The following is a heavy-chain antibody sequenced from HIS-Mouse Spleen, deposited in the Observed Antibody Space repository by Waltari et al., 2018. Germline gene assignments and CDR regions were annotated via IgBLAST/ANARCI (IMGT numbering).Heavy chain of an antibody. CDR3: ARRLPNRPNYYDSSGYYYGAFDI. CDR2: IYTSGST. V-gene: IGHV4-4*07. CDR1: GGSISSYY. J-gene: IGHJ3*02. Sequence: QVQLQESGPGLVKPSETLSLTCPVSGGSISSYYWSWIRQPAGKGLEWIGRIYTSGSTNYNPSLKSRVTMSVDTSKNQFSLKLSSVTAADTAVYYCARRLPNRPNYYDSSGYYYGAFDIWGQGTMVTVSS. D-gene: IGHD3-22*01.